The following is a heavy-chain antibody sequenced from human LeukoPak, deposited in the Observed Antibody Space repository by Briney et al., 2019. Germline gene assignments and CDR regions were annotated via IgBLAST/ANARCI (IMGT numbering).Heavy chain of an antibody. CDR3: VRDRQVGR. CDR2: INRDGSEK. V-gene: IGHV3-7*01. Sequence: GGSLRLSCEASGFTFSNYWLTWVRQAPGQGLERVANINRDGSEKHFVDSVKGRFTISRDNAKNSLYLQMNSLRVEDTAVYYCVRDRQVGRWGPGILVSVSS. CDR1: GFTFSNYW. J-gene: IGHJ4*02.